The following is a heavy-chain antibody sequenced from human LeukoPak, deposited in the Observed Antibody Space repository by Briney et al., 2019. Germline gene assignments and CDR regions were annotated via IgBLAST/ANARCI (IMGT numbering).Heavy chain of an antibody. J-gene: IGHJ4*02. Sequence: SETLSLTCTVSGYSISSGYYWGWIRQPPGKGLEWIGEINHSGSTNYNPSLKSRVTISVDTSKNQFSLKLSSVTAADTAVYYCAKKIIGVGDWGQGTLVTVSS. CDR1: GYSISSGYY. CDR3: AKKIIGVGD. V-gene: IGHV4-38-2*02. CDR2: INHSGST. D-gene: IGHD3-3*01.